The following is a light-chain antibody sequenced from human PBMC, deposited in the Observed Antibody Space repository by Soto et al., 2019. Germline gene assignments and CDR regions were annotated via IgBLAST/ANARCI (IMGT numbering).Light chain of an antibody. Sequence: QSALTQPPSTSGTPGQRVTISCSGSSSNIGRNTVNWYQQLPGTAPKLLIHSNNQRPSGVPDRFSGSKSGTSASLAISGLQSEDESDFYCATWDDSLNGPVFGGGTKLTVL. CDR1: SSNIGRNT. V-gene: IGLV1-44*01. CDR3: ATWDDSLNGPV. CDR2: SNN. J-gene: IGLJ3*02.